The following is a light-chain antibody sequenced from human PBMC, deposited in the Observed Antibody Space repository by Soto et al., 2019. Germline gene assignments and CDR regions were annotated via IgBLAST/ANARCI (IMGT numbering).Light chain of an antibody. CDR2: DAS. CDR1: RSISDW. V-gene: IGKV1-5*01. Sequence: DIQMAQSPSSLSASVGDRVTSTCRASRSISDWLAWYQQKPGKAPELLIFDASNLKSGVSSRFSGSGSGTEFTLTISRLQPDDVATYYCQQYNSYWGTFGQGTKVDI. J-gene: IGKJ1*01. CDR3: QQYNSYWGT.